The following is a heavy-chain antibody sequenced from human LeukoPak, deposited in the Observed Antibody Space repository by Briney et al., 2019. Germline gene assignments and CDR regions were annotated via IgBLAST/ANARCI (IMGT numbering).Heavy chain of an antibody. V-gene: IGHV3-33*08. J-gene: IGHJ4*02. CDR2: IWYDGSNK. D-gene: IGHD3-10*01. CDR3: ARVVIDGLGIDY. CDR1: GFTFDTYA. Sequence: PGGSLRLSCAASGFTFDTYALSWFRQAPGKGLEWVAVIWYDGSNKYYADSVKGRFTISRDNSKNTLYLQMNSLRAEDTAVYYCARVVIDGLGIDYWGQGTLVTVSS.